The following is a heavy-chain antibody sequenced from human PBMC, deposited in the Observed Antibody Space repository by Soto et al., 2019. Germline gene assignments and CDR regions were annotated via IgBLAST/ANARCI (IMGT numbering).Heavy chain of an antibody. J-gene: IGHJ2*01. Sequence: EVQLVESGGGLVQPGGSLRLSCAASGFTVSSNYMSWVRQAPGKGLEWVSVIYSGGSTYYADSVKGRFTISRDNSKNTLYLQMNSLGAEDTAVYYCAREFMTSISWEHNYWYFDLWGRGTLVTVSS. CDR1: GFTVSSNY. V-gene: IGHV3-66*01. D-gene: IGHD6-13*01. CDR2: IYSGGST. CDR3: AREFMTSISWEHNYWYFDL.